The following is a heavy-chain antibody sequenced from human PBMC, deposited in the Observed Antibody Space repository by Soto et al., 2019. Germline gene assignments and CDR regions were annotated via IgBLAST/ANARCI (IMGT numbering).Heavy chain of an antibody. CDR2: IIPMLEKP. D-gene: IGHD7-27*01. V-gene: IGHV1-69*01. J-gene: IGHJ5*02. CDR1: GDTFDSDS. CDR3: ARLGRGAFDP. Sequence: QVQLVQSGAEVRKPGSSVKVSCQASGDTFDSDSINWVRQAPGHGLEWIGGIIPMLEKPSYAQKFQARVTMTADESANTVYMELRSLTSDDTAVYFCARLGRGAFDPWGPGTPVTVSS.